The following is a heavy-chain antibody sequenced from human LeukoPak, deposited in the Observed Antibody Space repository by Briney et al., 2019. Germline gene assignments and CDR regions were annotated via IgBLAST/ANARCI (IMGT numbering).Heavy chain of an antibody. CDR3: ARGHGGSSWLDAFDI. D-gene: IGHD6-13*01. V-gene: IGHV4-34*01. Sequence: SETLSLTCAVYGGSFSGYYWSWIRQPPGKGLEWIGEINHSGSTNYNPSPKSRVTISVDTSKNQFSLKLSSVTAADTAVYYCARGHGGSSWLDAFDIWGQGTMVTVSS. CDR1: GGSFSGYY. J-gene: IGHJ3*02. CDR2: INHSGST.